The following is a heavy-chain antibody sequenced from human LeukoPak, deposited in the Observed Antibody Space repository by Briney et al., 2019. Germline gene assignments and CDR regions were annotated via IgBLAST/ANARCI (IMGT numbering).Heavy chain of an antibody. CDR3: AVGYCSGGSCYNDPKDDY. D-gene: IGHD2-15*01. CDR1: GWSFSGGYY. CDR2: INHVGHT. Sequence: SETLSLTCAVYGWSFSGGYYWGWIRQSPGKGLEWIGEINHVGHTNYNPPLKSRATISTDSSKTQFSLKLSSVTAADTAVYYCAVGYCSGGSCYNDPKDDYWGQGTLVTVSS. V-gene: IGHV4-34*01. J-gene: IGHJ4*02.